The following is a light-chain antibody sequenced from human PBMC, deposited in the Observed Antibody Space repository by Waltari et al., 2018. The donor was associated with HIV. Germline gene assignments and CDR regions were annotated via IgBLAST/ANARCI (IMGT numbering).Light chain of an antibody. Sequence: HRVTISCSGSSSNIGNNYVSWYQHLPGAAPKLLIYDNNNRPSGIPDRFSGSKSGTSATLVITGLQTGDEADYYCGTWDSSLSAVFGGGTKLTVL. CDR1: SSNIGNNY. CDR2: DNN. J-gene: IGLJ3*02. V-gene: IGLV1-51*01. CDR3: GTWDSSLSAV.